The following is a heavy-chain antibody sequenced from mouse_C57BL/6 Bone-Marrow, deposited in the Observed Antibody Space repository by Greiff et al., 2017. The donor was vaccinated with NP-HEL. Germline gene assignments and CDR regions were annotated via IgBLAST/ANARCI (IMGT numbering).Heavy chain of an antibody. CDR2: IDPSDSYT. CDR1: GYTFTSYW. V-gene: IGHV1-50*01. D-gene: IGHD2-3*01. Sequence: VQLQQPGAELVKPGASVKLSCKASGYTFTSYWMQWVKQRPGQGLEWIGEIDPSDSYTNYNQKFKGKATLTVDTSSSTAYMQLSSLTSEDSAVYYCARDGYFYYAMDYEGQGTSVTVSS. CDR3: ARDGYFYYAMDY. J-gene: IGHJ4*01.